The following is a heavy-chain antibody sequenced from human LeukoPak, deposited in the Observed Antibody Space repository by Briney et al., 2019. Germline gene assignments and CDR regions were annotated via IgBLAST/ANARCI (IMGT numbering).Heavy chain of an antibody. CDR2: IRYDGSNK. J-gene: IGHJ4*02. CDR3: AKDWVIVVPATPGLTFDY. CDR1: GFTFSSYG. D-gene: IGHD2-2*01. V-gene: IGHV3-30*02. Sequence: PGGSLRLSCAASGFTFSSYGMHWVRQAPGKGLEWVAFIRYDGSNKYYADSVKGRFTISRDNSKNTLYLQMNSLRAEDTAVYYCAKDWVIVVPATPGLTFDYWGQGTLVTVSS.